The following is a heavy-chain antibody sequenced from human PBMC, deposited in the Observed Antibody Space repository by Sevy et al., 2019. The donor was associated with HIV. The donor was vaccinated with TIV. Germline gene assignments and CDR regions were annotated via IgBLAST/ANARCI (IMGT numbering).Heavy chain of an antibody. CDR3: LRDLLRPVVVPAASFDY. J-gene: IGHJ4*02. CDR1: GFTFNYYG. Sequence: GGSLRLSCSASGFTFNYYGMYWVRQAPGKGLQYVSGISRNGDSTDYGDSVKGRFTISGDNSKNTLYIQMSSLRAEDTAVYYCLRDLLRPVVVPAASFDYWGQGTLVTVSS. V-gene: IGHV3-64D*06. D-gene: IGHD2-2*01. CDR2: ISRNGDST.